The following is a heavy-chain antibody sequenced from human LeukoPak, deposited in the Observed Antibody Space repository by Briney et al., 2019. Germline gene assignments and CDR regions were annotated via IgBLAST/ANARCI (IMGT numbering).Heavy chain of an antibody. V-gene: IGHV3-11*01. CDR2: ITNSGSDI. CDR1: GFTFSDFH. CDR3: ACPYRSRFDY. D-gene: IGHD6-13*01. J-gene: IGHJ4*02. Sequence: PGGSLRLSCVVSGFTFSDFHMSWLRQAPGKGLEWISYITNSGSDIEYADFVKGRFTISWDNAKKSLYLEMNTLRAEDTAIYYCACPYRSRFDYWGQGTLVTVSS.